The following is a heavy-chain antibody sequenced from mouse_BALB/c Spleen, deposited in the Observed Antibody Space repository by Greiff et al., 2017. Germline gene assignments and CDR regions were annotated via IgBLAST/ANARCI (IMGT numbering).Heavy chain of an antibody. V-gene: IGHV14-4*02. J-gene: IGHJ3*01. D-gene: IGHD1-1*01. Sequence: VQLQQSGAELVRSGASVKLSCTASGFNIKDYYMHWVKQRPEQGLEWIGWIDPENGDTEYAPKFQGKATMTADTSSNTAYLQLSSLTSEDTAVYYCNADYYGSSYPGAYWGQGTLVTVSA. CDR3: NADYYGSSYPGAY. CDR2: IDPENGDT. CDR1: GFNIKDYY.